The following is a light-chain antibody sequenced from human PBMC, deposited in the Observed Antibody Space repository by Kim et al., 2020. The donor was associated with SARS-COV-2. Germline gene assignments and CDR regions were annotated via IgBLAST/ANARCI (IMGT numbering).Light chain of an antibody. CDR1: QVISSY. J-gene: IGKJ5*01. Sequence: IQLTQSPSSLSASVGDRVTITCRASQVISSYLAWYQQKPGKAPKLLIYDASTLQSGVPSRFSGSGSGTQFTLTITSLQPEDFATYYCQQLNSYHPRTFGQGTKLEIK. V-gene: IGKV1-9*01. CDR2: DAS. CDR3: QQLNSYHPRT.